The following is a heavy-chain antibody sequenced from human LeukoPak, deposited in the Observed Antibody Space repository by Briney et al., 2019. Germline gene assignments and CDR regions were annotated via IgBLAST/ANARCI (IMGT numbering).Heavy chain of an antibody. V-gene: IGHV4-34*01. D-gene: IGHD4-17*01. CDR3: PRGNTVTTTVDY. Sequence: SETLSLTCAVYGGSFSGYYWSWIRQPPGKGLEWIGEINHSGSTNCNPSLKSRVTMSVDTSKNQFSLKLSSVTAADTAVYYCPRGNTVTTTVDYWGQGTLVTVSS. CDR1: GGSFSGYY. CDR2: INHSGST. J-gene: IGHJ4*02.